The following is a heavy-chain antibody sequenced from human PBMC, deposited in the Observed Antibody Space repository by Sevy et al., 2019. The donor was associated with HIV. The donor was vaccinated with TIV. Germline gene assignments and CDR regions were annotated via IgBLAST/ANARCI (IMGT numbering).Heavy chain of an antibody. Sequence: SETLSLTCTVSGGSITSYYWNWIRQRPGKGLEWIGHVFHTGDSNYNPSLKSRITISLATSKNQFSLNPSSLTAADTATYYCAGSKAHPRDSDDGFATWGRGTMVTVSS. CDR3: AGSKAHPRDSDDGFAT. CDR2: VFHTGDS. CDR1: GGSITSYY. D-gene: IGHD2-21*01. J-gene: IGHJ3*02. V-gene: IGHV4-59*01.